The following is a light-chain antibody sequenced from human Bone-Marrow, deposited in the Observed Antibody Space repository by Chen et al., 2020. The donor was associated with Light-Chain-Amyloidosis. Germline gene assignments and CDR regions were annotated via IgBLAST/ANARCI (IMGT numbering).Light chain of an antibody. V-gene: IGLV2-14*01. CDR2: AVS. J-gene: IGLJ1*01. CDR1: SGDVGTYNY. Sequence: QSALTQPASVSGSPGQSITISCTGTSGDVGTYNYFSWYQQHPGKAPKVMISAVSNRPSGVSNRFSGSKSGNTASLTISGLQAEDEADYYCSSFTSSSSYVFGPGTKVTVL. CDR3: SSFTSSSSYV.